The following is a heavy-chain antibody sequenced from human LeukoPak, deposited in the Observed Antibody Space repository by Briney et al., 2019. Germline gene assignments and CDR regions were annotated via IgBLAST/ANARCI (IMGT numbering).Heavy chain of an antibody. V-gene: IGHV4-59*01. CDR3: ARYAALSGPNWLDP. CDR2: IRYNGNT. J-gene: IGHJ5*02. Sequence: PSETLSLTCTVSGGSIIGYWWSWVRQPPGKGLEWIGNIRYNGNTYSNPSLKSRVTISGDTSKNQFSMKLSSVTAADTAMYYCARYAALSGPNWLDPWGRGTLVTVSS. D-gene: IGHD6-19*01. CDR1: GGSIIGYW.